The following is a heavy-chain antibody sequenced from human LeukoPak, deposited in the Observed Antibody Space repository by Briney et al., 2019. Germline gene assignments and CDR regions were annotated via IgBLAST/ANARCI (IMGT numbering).Heavy chain of an antibody. CDR2: ISAYNGNT. D-gene: IGHD3-22*01. Sequence: SSVKVSFKSSGYTFTSYGISWVRQAPGQGLERMGWISAYNGNTNYAQKLQGRVTMTTDTSTSTAYMELRSLRSDDTAVYYCARVYDSSGYYSWFDPWGQGTLVTVSS. J-gene: IGHJ5*02. V-gene: IGHV1-18*01. CDR1: GYTFTSYG. CDR3: ARVYDSSGYYSWFDP.